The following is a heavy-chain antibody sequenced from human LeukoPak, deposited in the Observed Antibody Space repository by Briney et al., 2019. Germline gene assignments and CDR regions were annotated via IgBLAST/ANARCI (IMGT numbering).Heavy chain of an antibody. D-gene: IGHD5-24*01. CDR1: GYTFTGYY. CDR3: ARDQGDGYLIGWFDP. Sequence: VASVKVSCKASGYTFTGYYMHWVRQAPGQGLEWMGWINTNTGNPTYAQGFTGRFVFSLDTSVSTAYLQISSLKAEDTAVYYCARDQGDGYLIGWFDPWGQGTLVTVSS. V-gene: IGHV7-4-1*02. J-gene: IGHJ5*02. CDR2: INTNTGNP.